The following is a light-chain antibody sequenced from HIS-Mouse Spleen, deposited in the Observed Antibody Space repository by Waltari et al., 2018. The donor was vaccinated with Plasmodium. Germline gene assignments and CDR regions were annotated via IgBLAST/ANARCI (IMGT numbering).Light chain of an antibody. CDR1: PGISSY. V-gene: IGKV1-8*01. CDR2: AAS. Sequence: AIRMTQSPSSFSASTGDRITLTCRASPGISSYLAWYQQKPGKAPKLLLYAASTFQSGVPSRFSGSGSGTDFTLTISCLQSEDFATYYCQQYYSYPLTFGGGTKVEIK. J-gene: IGKJ4*01. CDR3: QQYYSYPLT.